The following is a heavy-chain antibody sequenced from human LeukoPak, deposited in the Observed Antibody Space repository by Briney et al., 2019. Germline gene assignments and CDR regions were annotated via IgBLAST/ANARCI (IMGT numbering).Heavy chain of an antibody. Sequence: GGSLRLSCAASGFTFSSYWMHWVRQAPGKGLVWVSRIKSDGSSTNYADSVKGRFTISRDNAKNTLYLQMNSLRAEDTAVYYCARTCSSTSCYAAFDFWGQGTMVTVSS. CDR3: ARTCSSTSCYAAFDF. D-gene: IGHD2-2*01. J-gene: IGHJ3*01. CDR2: IKSDGSST. V-gene: IGHV3-74*01. CDR1: GFTFSSYW.